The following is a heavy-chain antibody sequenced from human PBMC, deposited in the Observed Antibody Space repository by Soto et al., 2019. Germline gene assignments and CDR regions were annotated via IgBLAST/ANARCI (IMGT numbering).Heavy chain of an antibody. CDR3: ARPGRSWSQESYYYYMDV. V-gene: IGHV4-39*01. Sequence: QLQLQESGPGLVKPSETLSLTCTVSGGSISSSSYYWGWIRQPPGKGLEWIGSIYYSGSTYYNPSLKSRVTISVDTSKNQFSLKLSSVTAADTAVYYCARPGRSWSQESYYYYMDVWGKGTTVTVSS. D-gene: IGHD6-13*01. J-gene: IGHJ6*03. CDR1: GGSISSSSYY. CDR2: IYYSGST.